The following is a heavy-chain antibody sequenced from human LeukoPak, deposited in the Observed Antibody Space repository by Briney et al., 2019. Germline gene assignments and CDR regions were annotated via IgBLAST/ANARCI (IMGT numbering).Heavy chain of an antibody. J-gene: IGHJ4*02. CDR2: ISSSSSYI. CDR1: GFTFSSYS. V-gene: IGHV3-21*01. CDR3: ARDGTFYDSSGYNDY. D-gene: IGHD3-22*01. Sequence: GGSLRFSCAASGFTFSSYSMNWVRQAPGKGLEWVSSISSSSSYIYYADSVKGRFTISRDNAKNSLYLQMNSLRAEDTAVYYCARDGTFYDSSGYNDYWGQGTLVTVSS.